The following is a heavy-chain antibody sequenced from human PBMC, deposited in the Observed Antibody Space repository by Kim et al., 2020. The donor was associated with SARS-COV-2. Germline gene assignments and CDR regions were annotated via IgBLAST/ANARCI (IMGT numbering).Heavy chain of an antibody. CDR1: GFTFSSYA. CDR2: ISYDGSNK. Sequence: GGSLRLSCAASGFTFSSYAMHWVRQAPGKGLEWVAVISYDGSNKYYADSVKGRFTISRDNSKNTLYLQMNSLRAEDTAVYYCARDNPEAYCGGDCYSGPLDYWGQGTLVTVSS. V-gene: IGHV3-30*04. J-gene: IGHJ4*02. CDR3: ARDNPEAYCGGDCYSGPLDY. D-gene: IGHD2-21*02.